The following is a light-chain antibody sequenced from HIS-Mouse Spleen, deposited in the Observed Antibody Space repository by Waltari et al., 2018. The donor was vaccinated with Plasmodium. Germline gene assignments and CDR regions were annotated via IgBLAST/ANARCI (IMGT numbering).Light chain of an antibody. CDR1: SRDVRSYHL. V-gene: IGLV2-14*02. CDR3: SSYTSSSTLNYV. CDR2: DVS. Sequence: QSALTQPAPVSASPGQSITISCTRTSRDVRSYHLVPCYPQHPSKPPKLMIYDVSNRPSGVSNRFSGSKSGNTASLTISGLQAEDEADYYCSSYTSSSTLNYVFGTGTKVTVL. J-gene: IGLJ1*01.